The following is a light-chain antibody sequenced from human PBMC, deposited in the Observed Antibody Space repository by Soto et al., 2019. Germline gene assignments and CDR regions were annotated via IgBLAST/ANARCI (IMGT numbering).Light chain of an antibody. CDR2: GIS. Sequence: AIQMTQSPSSLSASVGDTVTFTCRASQAIRNDLGWFQQRPGKPPKLLIYGISILQTGVPSRFSGSGSGTDFTLTISGLQPEAFATYYCLHDALFPYSFGQGTRLEI. CDR3: LHDALFPYS. CDR1: QAIRND. V-gene: IGKV1-6*01. J-gene: IGKJ2*03.